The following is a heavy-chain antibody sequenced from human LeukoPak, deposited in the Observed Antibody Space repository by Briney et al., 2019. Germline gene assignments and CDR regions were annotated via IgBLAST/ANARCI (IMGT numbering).Heavy chain of an antibody. Sequence: GGSLRLSCAASGFTFSNYAMTWVRQAPGKGLEWVSSISGSGGSTYYADSVRGRFTIFRDNSKNTLYLQMRTLRAEDTAVYYCAKCFAYGDYILGYYMDVWGKGTTVTVSS. CDR1: GFTFSNYA. CDR3: AKCFAYGDYILGYYMDV. V-gene: IGHV3-23*01. J-gene: IGHJ6*03. CDR2: ISGSGGST. D-gene: IGHD4-17*01.